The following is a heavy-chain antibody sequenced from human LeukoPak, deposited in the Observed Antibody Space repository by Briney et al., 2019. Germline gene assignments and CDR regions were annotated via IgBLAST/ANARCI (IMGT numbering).Heavy chain of an antibody. V-gene: IGHV3-23*01. CDR2: ISGSGGST. CDR1: GFTFSSYA. CDR3: ARDRGYTQDY. Sequence: GGSLRLSCAASGFTFSSYAMSWVRQAPGKGLEWVSAISGSGGSTYYADSVKGRFTISRDNAKNTLYLQMSSLRAEDTAVYYCARDRGYTQDYWGQGTLVTVSS. J-gene: IGHJ4*02. D-gene: IGHD5-12*01.